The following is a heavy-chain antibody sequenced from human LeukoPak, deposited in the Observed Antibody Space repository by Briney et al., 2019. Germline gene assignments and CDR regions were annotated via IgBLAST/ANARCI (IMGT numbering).Heavy chain of an antibody. V-gene: IGHV3-73*01. CDR1: GFTFSGSA. CDR2: IRSKANSYAT. D-gene: IGHD3-10*01. J-gene: IGHJ6*04. CDR3: TRQSVRGVMVYGMDV. Sequence: PGGSLKLSCAAYGFTFSGSAVHWVRQASGKGLKWVGRIRSKANSYATAYAASVKGRFTISRDDSKNTAYLQMNSLKTEDTAVYYCTRQSVRGVMVYGMDVWGKGTTVTVSS.